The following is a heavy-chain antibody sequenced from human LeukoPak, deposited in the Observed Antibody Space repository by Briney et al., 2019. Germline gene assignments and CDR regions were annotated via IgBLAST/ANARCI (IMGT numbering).Heavy chain of an antibody. CDR1: GGSISSSAYY. Sequence: SESLSLTCTVSGGSISSSAYYWGCIRQPPGKGLEWIGSIYYSGNNYYNPSLKSRVTISVDTSKNQFSLKLSSVTAADTALYYCARHAQVVTAIWFDPWGQGTLVTVSS. V-gene: IGHV4-39*01. CDR2: IYYSGNN. D-gene: IGHD2-21*02. CDR3: ARHAQVVTAIWFDP. J-gene: IGHJ5*02.